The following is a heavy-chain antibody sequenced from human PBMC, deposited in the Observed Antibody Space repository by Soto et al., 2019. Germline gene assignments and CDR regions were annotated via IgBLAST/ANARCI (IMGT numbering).Heavy chain of an antibody. J-gene: IGHJ5*02. CDR1: GGSISSSSYY. Sequence: SETLSLTCTVSGGSISSSSYYWGWIRQPPGKGLEWIGSIYYSGSTYYNPSLKSRVTISVDTSKNQFSLKLSSVTAADTAVYYCARQAIVVVVAATPNWFDPWGQGTLVTVS. CDR2: IYYSGST. V-gene: IGHV4-39*01. D-gene: IGHD2-15*01. CDR3: ARQAIVVVVAATPNWFDP.